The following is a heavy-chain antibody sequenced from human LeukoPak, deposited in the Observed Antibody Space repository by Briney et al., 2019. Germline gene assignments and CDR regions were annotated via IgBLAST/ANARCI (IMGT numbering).Heavy chain of an antibody. CDR3: ARVDSGYSYGYVDY. J-gene: IGHJ4*02. D-gene: IGHD5-18*01. CDR2: IYSGGST. CDR1: GGSFSGYY. Sequence: ETLSLTCAVYGGSFSGYYWSWVRQAPGKGLEWVSVIYSGGSTYYADSVKGRFAISRDNSKNTLYLQMNSLRAEDTAVYYCARVDSGYSYGYVDYWGQGTLVTVSS. V-gene: IGHV3-66*01.